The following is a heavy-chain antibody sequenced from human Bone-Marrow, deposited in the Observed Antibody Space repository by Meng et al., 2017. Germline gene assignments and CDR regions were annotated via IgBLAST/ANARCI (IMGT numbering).Heavy chain of an antibody. J-gene: IGHJ3*02. Sequence: GESLKISCAGSGFTSSHGWMSWVRQAPGKGLEWVGRLKSKPSGGTADYAAPVTGRFFISRDDSKNTLSLQMNSLKIEDTAVYYCARLYDYGDYAGLTEFDIWGQGTMVTVSS. CDR1: GFTSSHGW. V-gene: IGHV3-15*01. D-gene: IGHD4-17*01. CDR2: LKSKPSGGTA. CDR3: ARLYDYGDYAGLTEFDI.